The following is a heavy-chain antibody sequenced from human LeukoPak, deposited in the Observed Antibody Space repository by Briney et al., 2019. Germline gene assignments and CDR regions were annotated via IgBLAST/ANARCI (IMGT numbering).Heavy chain of an antibody. V-gene: IGHV4-59*01. CDR2: IYYSGST. D-gene: IGHD3-10*01. Sequence: PSETLSLTCTVSGVSISSYYWSWLRQPPGKGLEWFGYIYYSGSTNYNPSLNSRVTISVDTSKNQFSLKLSSVTAADTAVYYCARGGITMVRGVIDWFGPWGQGTLVTVSS. CDR3: ARGGITMVRGVIDWFGP. CDR1: GVSISSYY. J-gene: IGHJ5*02.